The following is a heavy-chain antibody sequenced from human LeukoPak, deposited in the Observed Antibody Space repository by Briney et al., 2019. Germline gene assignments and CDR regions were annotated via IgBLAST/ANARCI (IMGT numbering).Heavy chain of an antibody. CDR3: ARDANFYDGGAYYDAFDL. CDR1: GFSFSSYT. V-gene: IGHV3-21*01. CDR2: ISSSSTYI. D-gene: IGHD3-22*01. Sequence: GGSLRLSCAATGFSFSSYTMNWVRQTPGKGLECVSSISSSSTYIYYADSVKGRFTISRDNAENSLYLQMNSLRDEDTGVYFCARDANFYDGGAYYDAFDLWGRGTMVIVSS. J-gene: IGHJ3*01.